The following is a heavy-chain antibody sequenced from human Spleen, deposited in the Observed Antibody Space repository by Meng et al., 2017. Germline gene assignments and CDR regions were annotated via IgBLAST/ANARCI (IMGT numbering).Heavy chain of an antibody. J-gene: IGHJ3*02. CDR2: ISFDGSHI. CDR3: AREVDGSYGTFDDAFNI. D-gene: IGHD1-26*01. Sequence: GGSLRLSCAASGFTFRSYAMHWVRQAPGKGLDWLATISFDGSHIYYADSVKGRFTISRDNSQNTLFLQMNSMRAEDTAIYYCAREVDGSYGTFDDAFNIWGQGTMVTVSS. CDR1: GFTFRSYA. V-gene: IGHV3-30*04.